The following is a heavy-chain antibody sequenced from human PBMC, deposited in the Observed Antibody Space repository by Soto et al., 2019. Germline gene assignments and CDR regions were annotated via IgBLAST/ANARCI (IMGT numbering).Heavy chain of an antibody. CDR2: IIPIFGTA. Sequence: ASVKVSCKASGGTFSSYAISWVRQAPGQGLEWMGGIIPIFGTANYAQKFQGRVTITADESTSTAYMELSSLRSEDTAVYYCARGRYYDFWSGYSNYYYGMDVWGKGTTVTVS. CDR1: GGTFSSYA. D-gene: IGHD3-3*01. CDR3: ARGRYYDFWSGYSNYYYGMDV. J-gene: IGHJ6*04. V-gene: IGHV1-69*13.